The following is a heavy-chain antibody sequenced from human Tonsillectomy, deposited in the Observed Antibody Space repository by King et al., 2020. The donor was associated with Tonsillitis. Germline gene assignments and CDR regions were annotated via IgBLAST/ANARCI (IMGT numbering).Heavy chain of an antibody. J-gene: IGHJ4*02. V-gene: IGHV4-39*01. CDR2: FYYSGDS. CDR1: GDSISSNTYS. Sequence: LQLQESGPGLLKPSETLSLTCTVSGDSISSNTYSWGWIRQPPGKGLEWIGSFYYSGDSYYSPSLKSRVTISVDTSKNQFSLKLNSVTAADTAVYYCARHSITMVRGVIPQFDYWGQGTLVTVSS. CDR3: ARHSITMVRGVIPQFDY. D-gene: IGHD3-10*01.